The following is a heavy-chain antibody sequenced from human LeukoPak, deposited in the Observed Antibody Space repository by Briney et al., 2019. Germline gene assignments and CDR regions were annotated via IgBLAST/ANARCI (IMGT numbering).Heavy chain of an antibody. CDR2: IYTSGTT. CDR1: GGSISSGSHY. D-gene: IGHD1/OR15-1a*01. V-gene: IGHV4-61*02. J-gene: IGHJ6*02. Sequence: SETLSLTCTVSGGSISSGSHYWSWIRQPAGKGLEWIGRIYTSGTTNYNPSLKSRVTISVDMSKTHFSLKLSSVTAADTAVYYCARQKWEQQGRDYYFNGLDVWGPGTTVIVSS. CDR3: ARQKWEQQGRDYYFNGLDV.